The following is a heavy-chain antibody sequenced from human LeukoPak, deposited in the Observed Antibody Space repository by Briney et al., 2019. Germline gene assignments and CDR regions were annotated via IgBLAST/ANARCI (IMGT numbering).Heavy chain of an antibody. Sequence: GESLKISWKGSGYSFTNYWIGWVRQMPGKGLEWMGIIHPSDSDPRYSPSFQGQVTISADKSISTAYLQWSSLKASDTAMYYCARPSSSSWDDAFDIWGQGTMVTVSS. CDR3: ARPSSSSWDDAFDI. D-gene: IGHD6-13*01. V-gene: IGHV5-51*01. J-gene: IGHJ3*02. CDR2: IHPSDSDP. CDR1: GYSFTNYW.